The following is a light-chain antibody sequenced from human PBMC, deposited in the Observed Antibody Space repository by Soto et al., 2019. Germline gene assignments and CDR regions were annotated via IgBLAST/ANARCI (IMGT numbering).Light chain of an antibody. Sequence: SALNHPPPASRGPCQSLTLPRPGNNSGVGRYNLVSWYQQHPGKAPKLLIHEVYKRPSGVPDRFSGSKSGNTASLTVSGLQGEDEANYYCSSFAVSNIHFGTGTKVTVL. V-gene: IGLV2-8*01. J-gene: IGLJ1*01. CDR3: SSFAVSNIH. CDR1: NSGVGRYNL. CDR2: EVY.